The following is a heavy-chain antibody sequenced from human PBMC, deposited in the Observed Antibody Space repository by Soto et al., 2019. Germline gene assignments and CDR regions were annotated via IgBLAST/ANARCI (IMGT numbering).Heavy chain of an antibody. Sequence: GGSLRLSCAASGFTFGSYAMNWLRQAPGRGLECVSFISGSGRTTYYADSVKGRFTVSRDNSKNTLYLQMNSLRAEDTAVYYCAKEPYSSGWYEAFDIWGQGTMVTVSS. CDR3: AKEPYSSGWYEAFDI. D-gene: IGHD6-19*01. CDR2: ISGSGRTT. J-gene: IGHJ3*02. CDR1: GFTFGSYA. V-gene: IGHV3-23*01.